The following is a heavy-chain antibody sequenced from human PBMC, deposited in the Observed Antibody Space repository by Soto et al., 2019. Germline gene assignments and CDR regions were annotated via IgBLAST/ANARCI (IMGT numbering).Heavy chain of an antibody. Sequence: QLQLQESGPGLEKPSETLSLICTVSGGSISSSSYYWGWIRQPPGKGLEWIGSIYYSGSTYYNPSLKSRVTISVDTSKNQFSLKLSSVTAADTAVYYCARRGSSSWYGYWGQGTLVTVSS. CDR3: ARRGSSSWYGY. J-gene: IGHJ4*02. D-gene: IGHD6-13*01. CDR1: GGSISSSSYY. V-gene: IGHV4-39*01. CDR2: IYYSGST.